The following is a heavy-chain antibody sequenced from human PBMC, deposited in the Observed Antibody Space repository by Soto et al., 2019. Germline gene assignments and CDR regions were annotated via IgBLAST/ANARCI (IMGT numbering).Heavy chain of an antibody. Sequence: QVQLVESGGGVVQPGRSLRLSCAASGFTFSSYGMHWVRQAPGKGLEWVAVISYDGSNKYYADSVKGRFTISRDNSKNTLYLQMNSLRAEDTAVYYGAKGVDFDLWGRGTLVTVSS. D-gene: IGHD3-3*01. J-gene: IGHJ2*01. CDR3: AKGVDFDL. CDR1: GFTFSSYG. V-gene: IGHV3-30*18. CDR2: ISYDGSNK.